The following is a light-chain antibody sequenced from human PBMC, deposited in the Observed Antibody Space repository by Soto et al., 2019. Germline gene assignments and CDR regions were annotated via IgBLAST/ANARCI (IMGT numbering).Light chain of an antibody. CDR1: QRISTF. J-gene: IGKJ1*01. Sequence: IQLTQSPSSLSASVGDRVTITCRASQRISTFLNWYQQKPGKAPKLLIYTASSLQSGVPSRFTGSGSGTDFTLTISSLQPEDFATYYCQQSYSSPRMFGQGTKVDIK. CDR3: QQSYSSPRM. CDR2: TAS. V-gene: IGKV1-39*01.